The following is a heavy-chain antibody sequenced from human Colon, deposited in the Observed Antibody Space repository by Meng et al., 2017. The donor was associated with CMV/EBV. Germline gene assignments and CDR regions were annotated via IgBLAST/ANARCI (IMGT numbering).Heavy chain of an antibody. D-gene: IGHD2-15*01. J-gene: IGHJ6*02. V-gene: IGHV4-61*01. Sequence: GSLRLSCTVSGDSVSGGSYYWTWIRQAPGKGLEWIGYIYNSVSTNYNPSLKSRVTISVDTSKNPFSLKLTSVTAADTAVYYCARAQSSSTWAYFYGMDVWGQGTTVTVSS. CDR1: GDSVSGGSYY. CDR3: ARAQSSSTWAYFYGMDV. CDR2: IYNSVST.